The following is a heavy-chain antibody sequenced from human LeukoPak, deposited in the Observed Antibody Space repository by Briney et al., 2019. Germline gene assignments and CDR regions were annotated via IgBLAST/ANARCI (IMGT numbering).Heavy chain of an antibody. CDR1: GFTFNRYW. J-gene: IGHJ5*02. CDR2: IKQDGSAK. CDR3: ASLYGSGPKWSDP. Sequence: GGSLRLSCAASGFTFNRYWMSWVRQAPGKELQWVANIKQDGSAKYYVDSVKGRFTISRDNAKNSLYLQMNSLRAEDTAVYYCASLYGSGPKWSDPWGQGTLVTVSS. V-gene: IGHV3-7*01. D-gene: IGHD3-10*01.